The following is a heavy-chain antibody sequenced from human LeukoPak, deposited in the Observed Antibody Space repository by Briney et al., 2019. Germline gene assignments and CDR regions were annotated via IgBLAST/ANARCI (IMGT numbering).Heavy chain of an antibody. J-gene: IGHJ4*02. Sequence: PGGSLRLSCVVSGFTFSESWMSWVRQAPGKGLGWVASLNLDGSDKYYVDSAKGRFTISGDNAKNSLYLQMDSLRVEDTAVYYCAKGKRYPDYWGQGTLVTVSS. CDR1: GFTFSESW. D-gene: IGHD1-1*01. CDR2: LNLDGSDK. CDR3: AKGKRYPDY. V-gene: IGHV3-7*03.